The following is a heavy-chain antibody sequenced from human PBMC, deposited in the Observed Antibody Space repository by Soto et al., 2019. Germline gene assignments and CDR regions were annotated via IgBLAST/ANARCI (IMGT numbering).Heavy chain of an antibody. V-gene: IGHV1-46*01. J-gene: IGHJ5*02. D-gene: IGHD3-10*01. Sequence: QVQLVQSGAEVKKPGASVKVSCKASGYAFTTYFMHWVRQAPGQGLEWLGIINPSGGRTTYAQNSQGRVTMTRDTSTNTVYMELSGLRSDDTAVYYCARDGCITATCAGGGNWFDPWGQGTPVTVSS. CDR2: INPSGGRT. CDR3: ARDGCITATCAGGGNWFDP. CDR1: GYAFTTYF.